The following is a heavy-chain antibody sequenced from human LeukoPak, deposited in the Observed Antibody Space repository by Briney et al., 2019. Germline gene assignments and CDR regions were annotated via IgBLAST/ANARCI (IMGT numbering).Heavy chain of an antibody. Sequence: SETLSLTCAVYGGSFSGYYWSWIRQPPGKGLEWIGEINHSGSTNYNPSLKSRVTISVDTSKNQFSLKLSSVTAADTAVYYCARARYSSSWYPHHYFDYWGQGTLVTVSS. V-gene: IGHV4-34*01. CDR2: INHSGST. CDR1: GGSFSGYY. D-gene: IGHD6-13*01. J-gene: IGHJ4*02. CDR3: ARARYSSSWYPHHYFDY.